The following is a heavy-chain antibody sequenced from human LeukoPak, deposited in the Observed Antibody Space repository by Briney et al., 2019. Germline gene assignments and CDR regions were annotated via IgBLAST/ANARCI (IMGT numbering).Heavy chain of an antibody. CDR2: ISSSGSTI. V-gene: IGHV3-48*03. J-gene: IGHJ3*02. D-gene: IGHD3-10*01. CDR3: VKEGDYYGSGSYRDGFDI. CDR1: GFTFSSYE. Sequence: PGGSLRLSCAASGFTFSSYEMNWVRQAPGKGLEWVSYISSSGSTIYYADSVKGRFTISRDSFKNTLYLQMNSLRPEDTAVYYCVKEGDYYGSGSYRDGFDIWGQGTRATVSS.